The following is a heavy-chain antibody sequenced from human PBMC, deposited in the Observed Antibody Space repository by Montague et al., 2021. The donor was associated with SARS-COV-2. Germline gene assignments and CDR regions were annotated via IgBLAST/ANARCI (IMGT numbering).Heavy chain of an antibody. CDR3: AKDHPVYDTSGYYHYGASDI. Sequence: SLRLSCAASGFTFSSYSMSRFRRPPRQGLVWISHVSARTTTTPHVPSLTCRFTISRDNSKNTLYLQMNSLRVEDSAVYYCAKDHPVYDTSGYYHYGASDIGGQGTIFTGSA. J-gene: IGHJ3*02. D-gene: IGHD3-22*01. V-gene: IGHV3-23*01. CDR1: GFTFSSYS. CDR2: VSARTTTT.